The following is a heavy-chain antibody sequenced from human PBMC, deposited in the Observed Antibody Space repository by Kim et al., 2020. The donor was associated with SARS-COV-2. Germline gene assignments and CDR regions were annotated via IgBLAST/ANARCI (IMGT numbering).Heavy chain of an antibody. Sequence: ASVKVSCKASGYTFTSYDLNWVRQATGQGLEWMGWMNPNIGNAGYAQKFQGRVTMTMDPSITTAYMELSSLRSEDTAVYYCARGVRTISNYDYWGQGTLGTVSS. V-gene: IGHV1-8*02. J-gene: IGHJ4*02. CDR2: MNPNIGNA. D-gene: IGHD3-9*01. CDR1: GYTFTSYD. CDR3: ARGVRTISNYDY.